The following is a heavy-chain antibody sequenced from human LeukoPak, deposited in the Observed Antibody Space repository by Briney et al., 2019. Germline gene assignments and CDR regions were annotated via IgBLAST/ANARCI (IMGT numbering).Heavy chain of an antibody. D-gene: IGHD3-16*02. CDR2: ISSSGSTI. J-gene: IGHJ4*02. Sequence: GGSLRLSCAASGFTFSSYSMNWVRQAPGKGLEWVSYISSSGSTIYYADSVKGRFTISRDNAKNSLYLQMNSLRAEDTAVYYCAKIGPGVLSYYFDYWGQGTLVTVSS. CDR1: GFTFSSYS. CDR3: AKIGPGVLSYYFDY. V-gene: IGHV3-48*04.